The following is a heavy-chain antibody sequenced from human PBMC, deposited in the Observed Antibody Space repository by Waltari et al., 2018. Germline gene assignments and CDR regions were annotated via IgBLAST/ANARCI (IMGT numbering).Heavy chain of an antibody. Sequence: VQLQESGPGLVKPSQTLSLTCSVFGGPIHSGTSYYWNWTRQPAGKGLEWIGRIYPSGITKYNPSLESRVTMSIDTSKNQFSLKLSSVTAADTAVYYCAREGREVASLWGQGTLVTVSS. CDR2: IYPSGIT. V-gene: IGHV4-61*02. D-gene: IGHD2-15*01. CDR3: AREGREVASL. CDR1: GGPIHSGTSYY. J-gene: IGHJ4*02.